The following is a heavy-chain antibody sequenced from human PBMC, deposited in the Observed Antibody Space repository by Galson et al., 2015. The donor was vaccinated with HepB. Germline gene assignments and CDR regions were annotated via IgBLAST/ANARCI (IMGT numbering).Heavy chain of an antibody. CDR1: GGSSRTYY. CDR2: IYCTGST. J-gene: IGHJ4*02. D-gene: IGHD4/OR15-4a*01. V-gene: IGHV4-59*01. Sequence: SETLSLTCTVSGGSSRTYYWSWIRQPPGKGLELIGYIYCTGSTNYNPSLKSRLTISIDTSKNQFSLKLSSVTAADTAIYYCARGSDGEAGANGVFDYWGQGTLVTVSS. CDR3: ARGSDGEAGANGVFDY.